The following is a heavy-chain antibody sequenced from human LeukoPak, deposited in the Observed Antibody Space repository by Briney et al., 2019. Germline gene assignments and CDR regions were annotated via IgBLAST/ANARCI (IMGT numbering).Heavy chain of an antibody. J-gene: IGHJ4*02. Sequence: PSETLSLTCAVYGGSFRGYYWSWFRKPPGKGLEWIGEINHSGSTNYNPSLKSRVTISVDTSKNQFSLKLSSVTAADTAVYYCARRIPSDYWGQGTLVTVSS. CDR3: ARRIPSDY. CDR1: GGSFRGYY. V-gene: IGHV4-34*01. CDR2: INHSGST. D-gene: IGHD2-21*01.